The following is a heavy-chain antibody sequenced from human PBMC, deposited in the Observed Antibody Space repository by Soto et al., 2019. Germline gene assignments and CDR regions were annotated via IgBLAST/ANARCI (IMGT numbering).Heavy chain of an antibody. V-gene: IGHV1-46*01. J-gene: IGHJ4*02. Sequence: ASVKVSCKASGYTFTSYYMRWVRQAPGQGLEWMGIINPSGGSTSYAQKFQGRVTMTRDTSTSTVYMELSSLRSEDTAVYYCARDPLGEYYFDYWGQGTLVTVSS. CDR3: ARDPLGEYYFDY. D-gene: IGHD6-6*01. CDR2: INPSGGST. CDR1: GYTFTSYY.